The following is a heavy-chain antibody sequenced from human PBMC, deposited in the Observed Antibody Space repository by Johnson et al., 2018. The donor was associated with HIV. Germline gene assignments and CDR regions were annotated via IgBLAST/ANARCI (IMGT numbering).Heavy chain of an antibody. CDR2: LSYDASNK. Sequence: QVQLVESGGGVVQPGRSLRLSCAASGFTFSTYAMHWVRQPPGKGLEWVAALSYDASNKYYADSVKGRFTISRDNSKNTLYLQMNSLRAEDTAVYYCARVGRVLGTEDAFDIWGQGTMVTVSS. D-gene: IGHD1-14*01. CDR3: ARVGRVLGTEDAFDI. V-gene: IGHV3-30-3*01. CDR1: GFTFSTYA. J-gene: IGHJ3*02.